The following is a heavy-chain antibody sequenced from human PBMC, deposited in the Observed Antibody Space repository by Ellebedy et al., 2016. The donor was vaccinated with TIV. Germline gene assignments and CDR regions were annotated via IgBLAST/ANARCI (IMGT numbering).Heavy chain of an antibody. CDR3: ARDVLHLMLHQPPLGY. J-gene: IGHJ4*02. Sequence: SVKVSCXASGGTSNIYVLNWVRQAPGQGLEWMGGIIPIFGTANYAQKFQGRVTITADKSTSTAYMELRSLRSDDTALYYCARDVLHLMLHQPPLGYWGQGTLVTVSS. D-gene: IGHD2-15*01. CDR2: IIPIFGTA. CDR1: GGTSNIYV. V-gene: IGHV1-69*06.